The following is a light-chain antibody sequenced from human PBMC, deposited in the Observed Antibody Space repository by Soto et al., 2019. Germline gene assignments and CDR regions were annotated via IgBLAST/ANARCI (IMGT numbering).Light chain of an antibody. J-gene: IGKJ1*01. V-gene: IGKV1-5*01. CDR2: DAS. CDR1: HDISLW. CDR3: QQYGTSST. Sequence: DIQITQSPPTLPASAGHIVTITCPPSHDISLWVACYQQTPGKAPVLLIYDASTLRGGVPSRFSGSGSGTDFTLPIRRLEHEDFAVYYCQQYGTSSTFGQGTKVDIK.